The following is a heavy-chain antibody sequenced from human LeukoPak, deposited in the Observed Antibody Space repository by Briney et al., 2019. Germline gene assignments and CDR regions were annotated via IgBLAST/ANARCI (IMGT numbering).Heavy chain of an antibody. CDR3: AKDGRAYHYDSSGYYFDY. CDR1: GFTFSNYA. Sequence: GGSLRLSCAASGFTFSNYAMSWVRQAPGKELEWVSAINGSGRSTYYASSVKGRFTISRDNSKNTLYVQMNRMRAGDTAVYYCAKDGRAYHYDSSGYYFDYWGQGNLVTVSS. V-gene: IGHV3-23*01. CDR2: INGSGRST. J-gene: IGHJ4*02. D-gene: IGHD3-22*01.